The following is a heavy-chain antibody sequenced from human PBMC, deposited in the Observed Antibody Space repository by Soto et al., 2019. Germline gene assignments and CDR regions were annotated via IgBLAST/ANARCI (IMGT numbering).Heavy chain of an antibody. J-gene: IGHJ4*02. CDR2: INHSGST. D-gene: IGHD3-3*01. CDR1: GGSFSGYY. CDR3: ASGKGPTEIYYFDY. V-gene: IGHV4-34*01. Sequence: SETLSLTCAVYGGSFSGYYWSWIRQPPGKGLEWIGEINHSGSTNYNPSLKSRVTISVDTSKNQFSLKLSSVTAADTAVYYCASGKGPTEIYYFDYWGQGTLVTVSS.